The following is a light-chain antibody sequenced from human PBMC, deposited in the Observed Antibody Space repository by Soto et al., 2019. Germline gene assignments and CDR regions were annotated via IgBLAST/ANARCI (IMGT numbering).Light chain of an antibody. CDR1: SSNIGARYD. Sequence: QSVLTQPPSVSGAPGQRVTISCTGSSSNIGARYDVHWYQQLPGTAPKLLIYGNSNRPSGVPDRFSGSKSGTSASLAITGLQAEDEADYYCQSYDSSLSGSGVFGGGTKLTVL. CDR3: QSYDSSLSGSGV. V-gene: IGLV1-40*01. CDR2: GNS. J-gene: IGLJ2*01.